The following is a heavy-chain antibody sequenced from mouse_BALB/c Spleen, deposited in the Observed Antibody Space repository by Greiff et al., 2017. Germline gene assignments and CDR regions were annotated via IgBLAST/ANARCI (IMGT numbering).Heavy chain of an antibody. Sequence: EVMLVESGGGLVKPGGSLKLSCAASGFTFSSYAMSWVRQTPEKRLEWVATISSGGSYTYYPDSVKGRFTISRDNAKNTLYLQMSSLRSEDTAMYYCARRGPYYGNSYAMDYWGQGTSVTVSS. V-gene: IGHV5-9-1*01. J-gene: IGHJ4*01. CDR3: ARRGPYYGNSYAMDY. D-gene: IGHD2-10*01. CDR1: GFTFSSYA. CDR2: ISSGGSYT.